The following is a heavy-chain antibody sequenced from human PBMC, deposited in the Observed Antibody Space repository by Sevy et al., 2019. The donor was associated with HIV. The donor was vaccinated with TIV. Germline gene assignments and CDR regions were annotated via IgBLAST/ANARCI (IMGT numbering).Heavy chain of an antibody. V-gene: IGHV3-23*01. CDR2: ISASGGST. CDR3: AKAGLAYNWRSLLEDYGMDV. Sequence: GGSLRLSCAASGFTFSTYAMGWVRQAPGKGLEWVSTISASGGSTYYADSVRGRFTISRDNSKNTLHLQMNSLRAEDTAIYYRAKAGLAYNWRSLLEDYGMDVWGQGTTVTVSS. CDR1: GFTFSTYA. D-gene: IGHD1-20*01. J-gene: IGHJ6*02.